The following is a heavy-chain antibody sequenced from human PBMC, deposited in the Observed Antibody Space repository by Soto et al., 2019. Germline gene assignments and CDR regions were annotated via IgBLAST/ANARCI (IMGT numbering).Heavy chain of an antibody. CDR1: GFTFGDYA. CDR2: IRSKAYGGTT. J-gene: IGHJ5*02. V-gene: IGHV3-49*04. D-gene: IGHD2-2*01. Sequence: GGSLRLSCTASGFTFGDYALSWVRQAPAKGPAWVGFIRSKAYGGTTEYAASVKGRFTISRDDSTSIANQPTHSPKTEVTAVYYCPTSRRPHLLDPSPQGTPATVSS. CDR3: PTSRRPHLLDP.